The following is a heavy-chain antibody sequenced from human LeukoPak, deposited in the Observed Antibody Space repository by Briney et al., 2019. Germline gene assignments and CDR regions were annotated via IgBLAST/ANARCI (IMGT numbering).Heavy chain of an antibody. CDR2: ISSNGGST. V-gene: IGHV3-64*01. CDR3: ARDIASGIAPRPLYY. J-gene: IGHJ4*02. CDR1: GFTFSSYA. D-gene: IGHD6-6*01. Sequence: PGGSLRLSCAASGFTFSSYAMHWVRQAPGKGLEYVSGISSNGGSTYYANSVKGRFTISRDNSKNTLYLQMGSLRAEDMAVYYYARDIASGIAPRPLYYWGQGTLVTVSS.